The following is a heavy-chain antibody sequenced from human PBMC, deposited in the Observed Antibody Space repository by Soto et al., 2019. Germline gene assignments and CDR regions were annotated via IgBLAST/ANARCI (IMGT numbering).Heavy chain of an antibody. CDR3: AREESVAVKGAFDI. Sequence: QVQLVQSGAEVKKPGASVKVSCKASGYTFTGYYMHWVRQAPGQGLEWMGWINPNSGGTNYAQKFQGWVTMTRDTSISTSYMELSRLRSDDTAVYYCAREESVAVKGAFDIWGQGTMVTVSS. CDR1: GYTFTGYY. V-gene: IGHV1-2*04. D-gene: IGHD6-19*01. J-gene: IGHJ3*02. CDR2: INPNSGGT.